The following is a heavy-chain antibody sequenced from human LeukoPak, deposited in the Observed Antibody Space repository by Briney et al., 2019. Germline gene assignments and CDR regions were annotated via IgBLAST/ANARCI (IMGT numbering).Heavy chain of an antibody. CDR2: ISGSGGST. D-gene: IGHD3-10*01. CDR3: AKVRGYYYYYGMDV. Sequence: QSGGSLRLSCAASGFTFSSYAMGWVRQAPGKGLEWVSAISGSGGSTYYADSVKGRFTISRDNSKNTLYLQMNSLRAEDTAVYYCAKVRGYYYYYGMDVWGQGTTVTASS. CDR1: GFTFSSYA. V-gene: IGHV3-23*01. J-gene: IGHJ6*02.